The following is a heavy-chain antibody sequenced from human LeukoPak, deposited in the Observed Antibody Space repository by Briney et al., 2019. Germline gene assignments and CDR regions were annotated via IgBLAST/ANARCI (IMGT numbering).Heavy chain of an antibody. V-gene: IGHV4-34*01. CDR2: INHSGST. J-gene: IGHJ4*02. CDR1: GGSFSGYY. Sequence: SETLSLTCAVCGGSFSGYYWSWIRQPPGKGLEWIGEINHSGSTNYNPSLKSRVTVSVDTSKNQFSLKLSSVTAADTAVYYCARGSVRVHYYDSSGYYSIATYYFDYWGQGTLVTVSS. CDR3: ARGSVRVHYYDSSGYYSIATYYFDY. D-gene: IGHD3-22*01.